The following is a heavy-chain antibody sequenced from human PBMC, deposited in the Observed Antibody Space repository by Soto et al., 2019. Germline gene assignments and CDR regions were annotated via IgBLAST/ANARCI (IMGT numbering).Heavy chain of an antibody. V-gene: IGHV4-59*01. D-gene: IGHD5-18*01. CDR3: AREYTPMAYNWFDP. CDR1: GGSISSYY. CDR2: IYYNGST. J-gene: IGHJ5*02. Sequence: SETLSLTCTVSGGSISSYYWSWIRQPPGKGLEWIGYIYYNGSTNYNPSLKSRITISVDTSKNQFSLKLRSVTAADTAVYYCAREYTPMAYNWFDPWGQGTLVTVSS.